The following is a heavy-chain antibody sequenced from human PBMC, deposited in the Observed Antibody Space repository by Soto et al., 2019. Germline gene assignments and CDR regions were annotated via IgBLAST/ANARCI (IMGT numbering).Heavy chain of an antibody. CDR3: AKRASGEYQLLSAEYFQH. D-gene: IGHD2-2*01. Sequence: GGSLRLSCAASGFTFSSYAMSWVRQAPGKGLEWVSAISGSGGSTYYADSVKGRFTISRDNSKNTLYLQMNSLRAEDTAVYYCAKRASGEYQLLSAEYFQHWGQGTLVTVSS. CDR2: ISGSGGST. J-gene: IGHJ1*01. V-gene: IGHV3-23*01. CDR1: GFTFSSYA.